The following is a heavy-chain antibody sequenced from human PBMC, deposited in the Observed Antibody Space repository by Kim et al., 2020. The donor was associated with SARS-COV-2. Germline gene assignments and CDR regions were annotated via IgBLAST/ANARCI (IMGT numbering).Heavy chain of an antibody. D-gene: IGHD7-27*01. J-gene: IGHJ4*02. V-gene: IGHV4-59*01. Sequence: CNPPHKSRVTLSVDTSKNQFSLKLSSVTAADTAVYYCARRGNWGSYYFDYWGQGTLVTVSS. CDR3: ARRGNWGSYYFDY.